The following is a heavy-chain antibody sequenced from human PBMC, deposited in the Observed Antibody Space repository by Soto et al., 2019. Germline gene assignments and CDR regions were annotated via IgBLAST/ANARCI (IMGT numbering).Heavy chain of an antibody. CDR2: INPNSGGT. Sequence: QVQLVQSGAEVKKPGASVKVSCKASGYTFTGYYMHWVRQAPGQGLEWMGWINPNSGGTNYAQKFQGRVNMTRETSISTAYMELSRLRSDDTAVYYCAGMPIYGDYEVYYYGMDVWGQGTTVTVSS. CDR1: GYTFTGYY. D-gene: IGHD4-17*01. J-gene: IGHJ6*02. V-gene: IGHV1-2*02. CDR3: AGMPIYGDYEVYYYGMDV.